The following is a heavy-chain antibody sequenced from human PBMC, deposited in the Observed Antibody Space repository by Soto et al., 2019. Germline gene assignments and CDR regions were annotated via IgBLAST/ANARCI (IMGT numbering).Heavy chain of an antibody. J-gene: IGHJ4*02. CDR3: ARDSSGYSYGIFDY. V-gene: IGHV3-30-3*01. D-gene: IGHD5-18*01. CDR1: GFTFSSYA. CDR2: ISYDGSNK. Sequence: PGGSLRLSCAASGFTFSSYAMHWVRQAPGKGLEWVAVISYDGSNKYYADSVKGRFTISRDNSKNTLYLQMNSLRAEDTAVYYCARDSSGYSYGIFDYWGQGTLVTVSS.